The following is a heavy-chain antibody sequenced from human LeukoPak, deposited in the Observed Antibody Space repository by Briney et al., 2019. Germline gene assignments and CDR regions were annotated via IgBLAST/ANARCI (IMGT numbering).Heavy chain of an antibody. D-gene: IGHD3-22*01. CDR1: GFTLSNAW. J-gene: IGHJ3*02. V-gene: IGHV3-15*01. CDR2: IKRKTDGGTT. CDR3: ARSGYYNDAFDI. Sequence: GGSLRLSCAASGFTLSNAWIAWVRQAPGKGLEWVGRIKRKTDGGTTAYAAPVNGRFTISGDDSKNTVFLQMSSLKTEDTAVYYCARSGYYNDAFDIWGQGTMVAVSS.